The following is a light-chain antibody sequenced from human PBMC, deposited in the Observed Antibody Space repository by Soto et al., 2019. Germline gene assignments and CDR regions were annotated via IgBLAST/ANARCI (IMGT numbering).Light chain of an antibody. J-gene: IGKJ3*01. CDR1: QSLISSY. CDR2: GAS. CDR3: QRDGSSVLT. Sequence: EIVLTQSPGTLSLSPGEGASLSCRASQSLISSYIAWDQQKPGQAPRLLIFGASSRATGIPDRFSGSGSGTDFTLTISRLEPEDFAVYYCQRDGSSVLTFGPGTKVDIK. V-gene: IGKV3-20*01.